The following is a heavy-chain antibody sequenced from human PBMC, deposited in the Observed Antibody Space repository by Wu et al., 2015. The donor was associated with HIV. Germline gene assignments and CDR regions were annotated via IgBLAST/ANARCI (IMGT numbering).Heavy chain of an antibody. CDR1: GGSISSYY. CDR3: ARAVWPGDGDGGGYFDY. CDR2: IYYSGST. Sequence: QVQLQESGPGLVKPSETLSLTCTVSGGSISSYYWSWIRQPPGKGREWIGYIYYSGSTNYNPSLKSRVTISVDTSKNQFSLKLSSVTAADTAVYYCARAVWPGDGDGGGYFDYWGQGTLVTVSS. J-gene: IGHJ4*02. V-gene: IGHV4-59*12. D-gene: IGHD3-16*01.